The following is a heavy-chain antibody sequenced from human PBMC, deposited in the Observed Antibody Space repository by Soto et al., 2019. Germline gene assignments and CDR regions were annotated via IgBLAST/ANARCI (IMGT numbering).Heavy chain of an antibody. CDR3: AREGGESSDGLYYFDS. Sequence: KTSETLSLTCTVSGGSTSSDNYWSWIRQPPGKGLEWIGHIYYSGNTDYNPSLKSRLAISIDTSKNQFSLTLSSVTASDTAVYFCAREGGESSDGLYYFDSWGQGSLVTV. D-gene: IGHD3-16*01. CDR2: IYYSGNT. V-gene: IGHV4-30-4*01. J-gene: IGHJ4*02. CDR1: GGSTSSDNY.